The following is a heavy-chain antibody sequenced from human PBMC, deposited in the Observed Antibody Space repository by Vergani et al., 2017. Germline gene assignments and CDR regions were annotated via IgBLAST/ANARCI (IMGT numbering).Heavy chain of an antibody. Sequence: QVQLQQWGAGLLKPSETLSLTCAVYGGSISGYYWSWIRQPPGKGLEWIGEINHSGSTNYNPSLKSPVTISVDTSKNHFSLKLSSVTAAATSVYYCARRSIAVAGTPFDYWRRGTLVTVSS. V-gene: IGHV4-34*01. CDR3: ARRSIAVAGTPFDY. J-gene: IGHJ4*02. CDR1: GGSISGYY. CDR2: INHSGST. D-gene: IGHD6-19*01.